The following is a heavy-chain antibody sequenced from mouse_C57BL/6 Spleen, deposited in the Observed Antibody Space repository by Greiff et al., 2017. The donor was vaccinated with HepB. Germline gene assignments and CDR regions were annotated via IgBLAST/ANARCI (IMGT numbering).Heavy chain of an antibody. CDR1: GYAFSSSW. Sequence: VKLMESGPELVKPGASVKISCKASGYAFSSSWMNWVKQRPGKGLEWIGRIYPGDGDTNYNGKFKGKATLTADKSSSTAYMQLSSLTSEDSAVYFCARHYDAMDYWGQGTSVTVSS. J-gene: IGHJ4*01. CDR2: IYPGDGDT. D-gene: IGHD1-1*02. CDR3: ARHYDAMDY. V-gene: IGHV1-82*01.